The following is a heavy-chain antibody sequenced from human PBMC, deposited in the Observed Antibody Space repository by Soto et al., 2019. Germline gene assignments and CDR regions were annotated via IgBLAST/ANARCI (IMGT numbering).Heavy chain of an antibody. CDR1: GGSISSGGYY. V-gene: IGHV4-31*03. Sequence: QVQLQESGPGLVKPSQTLSLTCTVSGGSISSGGYYWSWIRQHPGTGLEWIGYIYYSGSTYYNPSLKSRVTISVDTTKNQFALKLSSVTAADTAVYYWAREITLTGYFDYWGQGPLVTVSS. J-gene: IGHJ4*02. D-gene: IGHD7-27*01. CDR3: AREITLTGYFDY. CDR2: IYYSGST.